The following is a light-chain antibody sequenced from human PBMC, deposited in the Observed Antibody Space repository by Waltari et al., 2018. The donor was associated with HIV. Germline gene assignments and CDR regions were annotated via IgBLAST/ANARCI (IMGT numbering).Light chain of an antibody. CDR3: LLSYGGPRV. J-gene: IGLJ2*01. Sequence: QAVVTQEPSLTVSPGGTVTLTCGSSTGAVTSGHSPYWFQQRPGQAPRTLIHDTSNKHSGTPSRFSGSLLRVKAALTLSGSQPQDEAEYYCLLSYGGPRVFGGGTNLTVL. CDR1: TGAVTSGHS. V-gene: IGLV7-46*01. CDR2: DTS.